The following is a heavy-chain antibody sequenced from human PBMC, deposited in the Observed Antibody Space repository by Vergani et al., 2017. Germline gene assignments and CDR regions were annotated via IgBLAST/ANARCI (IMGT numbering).Heavy chain of an antibody. CDR3: ARDGWELLDYFYYRDV. CDR2: TWYEGNNN. CDR1: SFKLGDYG. D-gene: IGHD1-26*01. J-gene: IGHJ6*03. V-gene: IGHV3-33*01. Sequence: QVQLVESGGGVVQPGRSLRLSCTPSSFKLGDYGMHWVRQAPGRGLEWVSMTWYEGNNNYYADSVKGRFTISKDISKNTLYLQMDSLRAEDTAVYYCARDGWELLDYFYYRDVWGKGTTVTVSS.